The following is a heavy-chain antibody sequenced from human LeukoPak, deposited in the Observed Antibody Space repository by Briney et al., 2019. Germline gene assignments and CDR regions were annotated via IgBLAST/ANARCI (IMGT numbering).Heavy chain of an antibody. Sequence: SETLSLTCAVSGGSISSSNWWSWVRQPPGKGLEWIGEIYHSGSTNYNPSLKSRVTISVDKSKNQFSLKLSSVTAADTAVYYCARDGGIAAGGAFDIWGQGTMVTVSS. CDR2: IYHSGST. CDR1: GGSISSSNW. J-gene: IGHJ3*02. D-gene: IGHD6-13*01. CDR3: ARDGGIAAGGAFDI. V-gene: IGHV4-4*02.